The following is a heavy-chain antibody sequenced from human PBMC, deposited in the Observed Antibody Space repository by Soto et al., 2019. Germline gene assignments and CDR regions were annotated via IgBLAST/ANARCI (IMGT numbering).Heavy chain of an antibody. CDR2: ISGSGDFT. V-gene: IGHV3-23*01. D-gene: IGHD5-12*01. J-gene: IGHJ6*02. CDR1: GFTFSNYA. CDR3: ARADSGYAHGYYYYGMDV. Sequence: GGSLRLSCAASGFTFSNYAISWVRQTPGKGLEWVSVISGSGDFTYYADSVKGRFTISRDNPKNTIYLQMNSLRAEDTAVYYCARADSGYAHGYYYYGMDVWGQGTTVTVSS.